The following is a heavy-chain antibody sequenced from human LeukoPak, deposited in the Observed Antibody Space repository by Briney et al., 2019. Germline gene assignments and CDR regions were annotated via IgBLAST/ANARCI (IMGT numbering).Heavy chain of an antibody. D-gene: IGHD3-10*01. J-gene: IGHJ2*01. CDR3: AREEYYFGSGSRSYWYFDL. CDR1: GFAFDTYT. V-gene: IGHV3-21*01. CDR2: ISSSGIHT. Sequence: GGSLRLSCAASGFAFDTYTINWVRRAPGKGLEWVSSISSSGIHTSYSDSLKGRFTISRDNTKNSLFLQMNSLRAEDTAVYYCAREEYYFGSGSRSYWYFDLWGRGTLVTVSS.